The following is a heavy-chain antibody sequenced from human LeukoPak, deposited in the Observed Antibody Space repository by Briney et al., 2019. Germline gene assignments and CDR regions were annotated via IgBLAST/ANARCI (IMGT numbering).Heavy chain of an antibody. J-gene: IGHJ3*02. CDR1: GFTFSDYY. Sequence: GGSLRLSCAASGFTFSDYYMSWIRQAPGKGLEWVSYISSSGSTIYYADSVKGRFTISRDNAKNSLYLQMNSLRAEDTAVYYCARHYDFWTKPGNDAFDIWGQGTMVTVSS. CDR3: ARHYDFWTKPGNDAFDI. CDR2: ISSSGSTI. D-gene: IGHD3-3*01. V-gene: IGHV3-11*04.